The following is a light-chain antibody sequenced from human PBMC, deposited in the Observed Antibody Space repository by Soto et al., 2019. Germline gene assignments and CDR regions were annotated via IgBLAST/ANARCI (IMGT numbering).Light chain of an antibody. V-gene: IGKV1-5*01. Sequence: STLSASVGDRVTITCRASQSISGWLAWYQQKPGKAPKLLIYDVSSLESGVPSRFSGSGSGTEFTLAISSLQPDDFATYYCQQYNSYPRTFGQGTKVDIK. CDR1: QSISGW. CDR3: QQYNSYPRT. J-gene: IGKJ1*01. CDR2: DVS.